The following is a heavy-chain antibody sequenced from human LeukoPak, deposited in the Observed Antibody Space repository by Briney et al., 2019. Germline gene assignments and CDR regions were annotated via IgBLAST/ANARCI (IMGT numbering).Heavy chain of an antibody. J-gene: IGHJ6*03. V-gene: IGHV3-30*02. CDR2: IRYDGSNK. Sequence: GGSLRLSCAASGFTFSSYGMHWVRQAPGKGLEWVAFIRYDGSNKYYADSVKGRFTISRDNSKNTLYLQMNSLRAEDTAVYYCAKDPSWSPLYYYYYMDVWGKGTTVTVSS. CDR3: AKDPSWSPLYYYYYMDV. CDR1: GFTFSSYG.